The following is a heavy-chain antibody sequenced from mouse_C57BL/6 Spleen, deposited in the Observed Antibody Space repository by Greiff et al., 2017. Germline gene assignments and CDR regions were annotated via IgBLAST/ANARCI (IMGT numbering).Heavy chain of an antibody. CDR3: ARQDLYYYGSSYAMDY. Sequence: EVKLVESGGGLVQPGGSLKLSCAASGFTFSDYYMYWVRQTPEKRLEWVAYISNGGGSTYYPDTVKGRFTISRDNAKNTLYLQMSRLKSEDTAMYYCARQDLYYYGSSYAMDYWGQGTSVTVSS. CDR2: ISNGGGST. CDR1: GFTFSDYY. V-gene: IGHV5-12*01. D-gene: IGHD1-1*01. J-gene: IGHJ4*01.